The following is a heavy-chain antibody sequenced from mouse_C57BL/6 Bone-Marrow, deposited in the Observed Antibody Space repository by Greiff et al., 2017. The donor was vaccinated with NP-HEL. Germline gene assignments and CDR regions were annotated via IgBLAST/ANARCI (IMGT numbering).Heavy chain of an antibody. J-gene: IGHJ4*01. V-gene: IGHV5-9-1*02. D-gene: IGHD2-5*01. CDR1: GFTFSSYA. CDR3: TRERAYYSKGYAMDY. Sequence: DVHLVESGEGLVKPGGSLKLSCAASGFTFSSYAMSWVRQTPEKRLEWVAYISSGGDYIYYADTVKGRFTISRDNARNTLYLQMSSLKSEDTAMYYCTRERAYYSKGYAMDYWGQGTSVTVSS. CDR2: ISSGGDYI.